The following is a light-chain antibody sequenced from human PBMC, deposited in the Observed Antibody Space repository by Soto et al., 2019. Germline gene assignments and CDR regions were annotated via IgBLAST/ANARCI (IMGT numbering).Light chain of an antibody. CDR3: QQYGSSP. Sequence: EIVLTQSPGTLSLSPGERATLSCRASQSVSSSYLACYQQKPGQAPRLLIYGASSRATGIPDRFSGSGSGTDFTLTISRLEPEDFAVYYFQQYGSSPFGGGTKVEIK. J-gene: IGKJ4*01. V-gene: IGKV3-20*01. CDR1: QSVSSSY. CDR2: GAS.